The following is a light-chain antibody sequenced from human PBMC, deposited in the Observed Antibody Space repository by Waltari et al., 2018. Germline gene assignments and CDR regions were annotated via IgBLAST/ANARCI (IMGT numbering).Light chain of an antibody. V-gene: IGKV3-11*01. Sequence: EIVLTQSPATLSLSPGERATLSCRASQSINRYLAWYQQKPGQAPRLLIYDASDRATGIPARFSGSGSGKDFALTISTLEPEDFAVYYCQQRSAWPLTFGQGTKVEIK. CDR1: QSINRY. J-gene: IGKJ1*01. CDR3: QQRSAWPLT. CDR2: DAS.